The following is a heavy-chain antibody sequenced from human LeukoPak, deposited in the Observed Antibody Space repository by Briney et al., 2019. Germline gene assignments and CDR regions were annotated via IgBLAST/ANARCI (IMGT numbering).Heavy chain of an antibody. Sequence: GASVKVSCKTSGATFSNCGISWVRQAPGQGLEWMGGIISFFGAAHYIQKFQGRLTITADESTSTAYMELSSLTSEDTAVYYCTRDPSVDYDLLSHWFDPWGQGTLVTVSS. D-gene: IGHD3-9*01. J-gene: IGHJ5*02. CDR2: IISFFGAA. CDR3: TRDPSVDYDLLSHWFDP. V-gene: IGHV1-69*13. CDR1: GATFSNCG.